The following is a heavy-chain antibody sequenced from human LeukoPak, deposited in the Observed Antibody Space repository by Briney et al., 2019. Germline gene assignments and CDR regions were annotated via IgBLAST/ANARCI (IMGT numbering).Heavy chain of an antibody. CDR2: ISYDGSNK. CDR1: GFTFSSYA. Sequence: GGSLRLSCAASGFTFSSYAMHWVRQAPGKGLEWVAVISYDGSNKYYADSVKGRFTISRDNSKNTLYLQMNSLRAEDTAVYYCARAPLADDSSGYYYAYWGQGTLVTVSS. CDR3: ARAPLADDSSGYYYAY. D-gene: IGHD3-22*01. V-gene: IGHV3-30*04. J-gene: IGHJ4*02.